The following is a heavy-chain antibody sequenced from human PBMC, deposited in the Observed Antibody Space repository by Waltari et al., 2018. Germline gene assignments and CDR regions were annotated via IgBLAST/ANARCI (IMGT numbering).Heavy chain of an antibody. CDR2: TSSSSSYI. CDR1: GFTFSSYS. Sequence: EVQLVESGGGLVKPGGSLRLSCAASGFTFSSYSMNWVRQAPGKGLEWVSSTSSSSSYIYYADSVKGRFTISRDNAKNSLYLQMNSLRAEDTAVYYCARDQKYGSGSYGYWGQGTLVTVSS. CDR3: ARDQKYGSGSYGY. J-gene: IGHJ4*02. D-gene: IGHD3-10*01. V-gene: IGHV3-21*01.